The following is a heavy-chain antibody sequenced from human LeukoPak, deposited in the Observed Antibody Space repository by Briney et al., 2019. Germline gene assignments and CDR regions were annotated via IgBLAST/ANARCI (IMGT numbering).Heavy chain of an antibody. J-gene: IGHJ6*02. CDR3: ARVGYGDYGGSYYYYGMDV. CDR1: GGSISSGDHY. V-gene: IGHV4-61*08. Sequence: SETLSLTCTNLGGSISSGDHYWSWLRQPPGKGLEWIGYIYYSGSTNYNPSLKSRVTISVDTSKNQFSLKLSSVTAADTAVYYCARVGYGDYGGSYYYYGMDVWGQGTTVTVSS. D-gene: IGHD4-17*01. CDR2: IYYSGST.